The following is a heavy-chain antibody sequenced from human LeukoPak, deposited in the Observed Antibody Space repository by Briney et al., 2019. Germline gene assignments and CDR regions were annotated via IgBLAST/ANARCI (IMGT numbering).Heavy chain of an antibody. CDR2: IFHSGST. CDR1: GVSVSSSNW. J-gene: IGHJ5*02. CDR3: AREAGYCSDTSCYHWFDP. Sequence: SETLSLTCAVPGVSVSSSNWWSWVRQPPGKGLEWIGKIFHSGSTNYIPSLKSRVTISVDKSKNQFSLKLTSVTAADTAVYYCAREAGYCSDTSCYHWFDPWGQGTLVTVSS. D-gene: IGHD2-2*01. V-gene: IGHV4-4*02.